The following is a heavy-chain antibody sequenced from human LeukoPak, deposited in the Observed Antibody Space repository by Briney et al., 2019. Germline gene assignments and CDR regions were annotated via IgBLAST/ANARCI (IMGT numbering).Heavy chain of an antibody. CDR3: ARAGYSYGTGYYFDY. J-gene: IGHJ4*02. CDR1: GGSISSYY. D-gene: IGHD5-18*01. Sequence: SETLSLTCTVSGGSISSYYWSWIRLPPGKGLEWIGYIYYTGATYYNPSLKSRVTISLDTSKNQFSLKLSSVTAADAAVYYCARAGYSYGTGYYFDYWGQGALATVSS. CDR2: IYYTGAT. V-gene: IGHV4-59*01.